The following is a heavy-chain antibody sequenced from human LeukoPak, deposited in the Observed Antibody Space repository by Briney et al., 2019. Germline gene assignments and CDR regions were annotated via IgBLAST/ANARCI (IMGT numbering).Heavy chain of an antibody. D-gene: IGHD2-15*01. J-gene: IGHJ5*02. CDR1: GYTFTSYY. Sequence: GASVKVSCKASGYTFTSYYMHWVRQAPGQGLEWMGIINPSGGSTSYAQKFQGRVTMTRDTSTSTVYMKLSSLRSEDTAVYYCARDRWCSGGSCYSGGVGWFDPWGQGTLVTVSS. CDR2: INPSGGST. V-gene: IGHV1-46*01. CDR3: ARDRWCSGGSCYSGGVGWFDP.